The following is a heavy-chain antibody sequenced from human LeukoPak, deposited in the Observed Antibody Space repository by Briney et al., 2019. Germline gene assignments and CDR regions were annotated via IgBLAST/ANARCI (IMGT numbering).Heavy chain of an antibody. D-gene: IGHD6-6*01. CDR2: IYFSGST. CDR3: AGSEYSSSSGHFDY. V-gene: IGHV4-59*08. J-gene: IGHJ4*02. CDR1: GGSISSYY. Sequence: PSETLSLTCTVSGGSISSYYWSWIRQPPGKGLEWIGYIYFSGSTDYNPSLKSRVTISVDTSKNQFSLKLSSVTAADTAVYYCAGSEYSSSSGHFDYWGQGTLVTVSS.